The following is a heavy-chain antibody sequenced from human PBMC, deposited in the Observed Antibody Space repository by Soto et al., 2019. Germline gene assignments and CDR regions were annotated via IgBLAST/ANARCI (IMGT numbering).Heavy chain of an antibody. CDR2: IYYSGST. CDR3: SREAYDTSPWGFDP. Sequence: PSETLSLTCTVSGGSISSGGYYWSWIRQHPGKGLEWIGYIYYSGSTYYNPSLKSRVTISVDTSKNQFSLKLSSVTAADTAVYYCSREAYDTSPWGFDPWAQQTLLTISS. CDR1: GGSISSGGYY. D-gene: IGHD3-9*01. J-gene: IGHJ5*02. V-gene: IGHV4-31*03.